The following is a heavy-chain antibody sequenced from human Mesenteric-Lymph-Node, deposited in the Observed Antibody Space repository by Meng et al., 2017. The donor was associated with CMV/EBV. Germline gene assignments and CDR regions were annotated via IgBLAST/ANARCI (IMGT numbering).Heavy chain of an antibody. CDR1: GFTFSSYW. J-gene: IGHJ6*02. CDR3: ARDTTITIFGVVTPYGMDV. V-gene: IGHV3-7*01. CDR2: IKQDGSEK. Sequence: GGSLRLSCAASGFTFSSYWMSWVRQAPGKGLEWVANIKQDGSEKYYVDSVKGRFTISRDNAKNSLYLQMNSLRAEDTAVYYCARDTTITIFGVVTPYGMDVWGQGTTVTVSS. D-gene: IGHD3-3*01.